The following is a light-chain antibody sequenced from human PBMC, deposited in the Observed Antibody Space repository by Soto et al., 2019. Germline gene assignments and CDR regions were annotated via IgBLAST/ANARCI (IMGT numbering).Light chain of an antibody. Sequence: QSVLTQPPSASGTPGQRVTISCSGSSSNIGSNTVNWYQQLPGTAPKHLIFSNNQRPSGVPDRFSGSKSGTLASLAISGLQPEDEADYYCAAWDDSLSWVFGGGTKLTVL. CDR1: SSNIGSNT. V-gene: IGLV1-44*01. J-gene: IGLJ3*02. CDR3: AAWDDSLSWV. CDR2: SNN.